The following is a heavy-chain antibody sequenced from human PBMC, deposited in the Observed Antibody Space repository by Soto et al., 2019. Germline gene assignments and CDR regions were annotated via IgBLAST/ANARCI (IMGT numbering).Heavy chain of an antibody. Sequence: ASVKVSCKASGYTFTGYYMHWVRQAPGQGLEWMGWINPNSGGTNYAQKFQGWVTMTRDTSISTAYMELSSLRSEDTAVYYCAALAPYYDFWSGYYTPSDAFDIWGQGTMVTVSS. J-gene: IGHJ3*02. D-gene: IGHD3-3*01. CDR2: INPNSGGT. CDR3: AALAPYYDFWSGYYTPSDAFDI. CDR1: GYTFTGYY. V-gene: IGHV1-2*04.